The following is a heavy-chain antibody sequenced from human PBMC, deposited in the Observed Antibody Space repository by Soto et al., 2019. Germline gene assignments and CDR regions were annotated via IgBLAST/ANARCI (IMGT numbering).Heavy chain of an antibody. J-gene: IGHJ6*02. Sequence: QVQLQQWGAGLLKPSETLSLTCAVYGGSFSGYYWSWIRQPPGKGLEWIGEINHSGSTNYNPSLQSRVTISVDTSKNQFSLKLSSVTAADTAVYYCASLGYSYGYGYYYYYGMDVWGQGTTVTVSS. CDR1: GGSFSGYY. D-gene: IGHD5-18*01. V-gene: IGHV4-34*01. CDR3: ASLGYSYGYGYYYYYGMDV. CDR2: INHSGST.